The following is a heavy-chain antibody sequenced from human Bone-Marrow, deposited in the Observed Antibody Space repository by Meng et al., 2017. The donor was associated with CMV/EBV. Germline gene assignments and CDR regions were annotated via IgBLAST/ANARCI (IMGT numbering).Heavy chain of an antibody. D-gene: IGHD1-14*01. CDR3: ARRNTQSWWFDP. CDR2: IYYSGST. J-gene: IGHJ5*02. CDR1: GGSISSYY. Sequence: LPCTVSGGSISSYYWSWIRQPPGKGLEWIGYIYYSGSTNYNPSLKSRVTISVDTSKNQFSLKLSSVTAADTAVYYCARRNTQSWWFDPWGQGTLVTVSS. V-gene: IGHV4-59*01.